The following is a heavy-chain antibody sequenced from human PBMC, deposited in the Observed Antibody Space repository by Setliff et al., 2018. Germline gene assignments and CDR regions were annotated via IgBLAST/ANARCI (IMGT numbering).Heavy chain of an antibody. V-gene: IGHV4-59*12. CDR1: GGSINNYY. Sequence: SETLSLTCTVSGGSINNYYWSWVRQPPGKGLEWLGYISYSGKTNYNPSLKSRVTMSVDTSKNQFSLKLSSVTAADTAVYYCARGRGWYRASGTGLDYWGQGTLVTVSS. CDR2: ISYSGKT. D-gene: IGHD6-19*01. CDR3: ARGRGWYRASGTGLDY. J-gene: IGHJ4*02.